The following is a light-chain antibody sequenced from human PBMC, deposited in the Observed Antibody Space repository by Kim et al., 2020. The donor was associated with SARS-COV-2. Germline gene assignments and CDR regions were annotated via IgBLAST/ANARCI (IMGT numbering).Light chain of an antibody. CDR2: AAS. Sequence: SASVGDRVTITCRASQSSSKYLKWYPQKPWRAPELRIYAASTLQSGVTTRCSGSGSGTDFTLPITSLQPEDYATNYCQQSSTILTFGGGTRVDIK. CDR3: QQSSTILT. CDR1: QSSSKY. J-gene: IGKJ4*02. V-gene: IGKV1-39*01.